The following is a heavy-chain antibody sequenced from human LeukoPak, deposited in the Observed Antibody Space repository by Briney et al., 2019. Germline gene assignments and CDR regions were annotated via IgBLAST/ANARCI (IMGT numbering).Heavy chain of an antibody. CDR3: AREFHSSGYAGTFDC. Sequence: GGSLSLSCAASGLPLSTFIIHWVRQAPGKGLEWVAAISNDGIGKFYADSVKGRFTISRDNSKNTLHLQIDSLRLEDTAVYHCAREFHSSGYAGTFDCWGPGTLVTVSS. D-gene: IGHD3-22*01. CDR1: GLPLSTFI. J-gene: IGHJ4*02. CDR2: ISNDGIGK. V-gene: IGHV3-30*04.